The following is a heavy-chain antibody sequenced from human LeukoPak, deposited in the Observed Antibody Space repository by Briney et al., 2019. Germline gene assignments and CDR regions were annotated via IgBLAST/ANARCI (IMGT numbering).Heavy chain of an antibody. D-gene: IGHD5-12*01. Sequence: SVKVSCKASGGTFSSHAISWVRQAPGQGLEWVGGIIPIFGTTNYAQKFQGRVTITTDKSTSTGYMELRSLRSDDTAVYYCARGDSGYDYGFDNWGQGTLVTVSS. V-gene: IGHV1-69*05. CDR3: ARGDSGYDYGFDN. J-gene: IGHJ4*02. CDR2: IIPIFGTT. CDR1: GGTFSSHA.